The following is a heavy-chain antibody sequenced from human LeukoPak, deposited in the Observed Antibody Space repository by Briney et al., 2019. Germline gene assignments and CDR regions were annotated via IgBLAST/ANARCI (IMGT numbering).Heavy chain of an antibody. CDR1: GGTFSSYA. V-gene: IGHV1-69*13. D-gene: IGHD3-22*01. Sequence: SVKVSCKASGGTFSSYAISWVRQAPGQGLEWMGGITPIFGTANYAQKFQGRVTITADESTSTAYMELSSLRSEDTAVYYCARGFRDSSGRKPDYWGQGTLVTVSS. J-gene: IGHJ4*02. CDR3: ARGFRDSSGRKPDY. CDR2: ITPIFGTA.